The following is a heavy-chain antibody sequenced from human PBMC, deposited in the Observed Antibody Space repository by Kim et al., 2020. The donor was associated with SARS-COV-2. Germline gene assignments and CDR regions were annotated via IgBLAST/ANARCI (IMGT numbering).Heavy chain of an antibody. CDR1: GFTFSNAW. J-gene: IGHJ4*02. CDR3: TTDRWN. Sequence: GGSLRLSCAASGFTFSNAWMSWARQAPGKGLEWVGRIKSKTDCGTTDYAAPVKGRFTISRDDSEYTVYLQMNSLKSEDTGIYYCTTDRWNWGQGILVTVSS. V-gene: IGHV3-15*01. CDR2: IKSKTDCGTT.